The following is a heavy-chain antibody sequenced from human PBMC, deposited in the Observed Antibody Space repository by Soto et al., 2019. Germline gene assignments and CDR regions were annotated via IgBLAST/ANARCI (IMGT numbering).Heavy chain of an antibody. D-gene: IGHD5-12*01. J-gene: IGHJ6*02. CDR1: GFTFSDHG. V-gene: IGHV3-72*01. Sequence: WGSLRLSCAASGFTFSDHGMQWVRQAPGKGLEWVGRSRNKGHSYSTEYAASVEGRFTISRDDSKNSLYLQMNSLKTEDTAVYYCARGYRGLDVWGQGTTVTVSS. CDR2: SRNKGHSYST. CDR3: ARGYRGLDV.